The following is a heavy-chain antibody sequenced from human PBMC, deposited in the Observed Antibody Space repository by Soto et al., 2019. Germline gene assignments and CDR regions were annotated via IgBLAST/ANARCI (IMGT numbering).Heavy chain of an antibody. CDR2: IYYSGST. CDR3: ARLYTGYEAFDY. CDR1: GGSINSGDYY. J-gene: IGHJ4*02. Sequence: SETLSLTCSVSGGSINSGDYYWSWIRQSPGKGLEWIGYIYYSGSTYNNPSLKSRSTISIDTSKNQFFLDVDSVTAADTAVYYCARLYTGYEAFDYWGQGTLVTVSS. D-gene: IGHD5-12*01. V-gene: IGHV4-30-4*01.